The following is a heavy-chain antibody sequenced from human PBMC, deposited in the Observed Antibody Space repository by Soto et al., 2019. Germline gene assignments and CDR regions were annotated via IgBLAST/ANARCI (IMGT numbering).Heavy chain of an antibody. CDR1: GFTFSDYY. J-gene: IGHJ4*02. CDR3: ARSTCSTSSCRRLDY. V-gene: IGHV3-72*01. CDR2: TRNKADSYTT. Sequence: EVQLVESGGGLVQPGGSLRLSCAVSGFTFSDYYMDWVRQAPGKGLEWVGRTRNKADSYTTEYAASVKGRFTISRDDSNTSLYLQMNSLKIEDAAVYYCARSTCSTSSCRRLDYWGQGTLVTVSS. D-gene: IGHD2-2*01.